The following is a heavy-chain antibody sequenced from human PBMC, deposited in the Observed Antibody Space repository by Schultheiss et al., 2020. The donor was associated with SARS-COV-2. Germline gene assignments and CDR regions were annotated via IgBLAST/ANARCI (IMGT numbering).Heavy chain of an antibody. V-gene: IGHV3-15*01. CDR2: IKSKTDGGTT. CDR1: GFTFSNAW. CDR3: ARVNYYYYMDV. Sequence: GGSLRLSCAASGFTFSNAWMSWVRQAPGKGLEWVGRIKSKTDGGTTDYAAPVKGRFTISRDDSKNTLYLQMNSLKTEDTAVYYCARVNYYYYMDVWGKGTTVTVSS. J-gene: IGHJ6*03.